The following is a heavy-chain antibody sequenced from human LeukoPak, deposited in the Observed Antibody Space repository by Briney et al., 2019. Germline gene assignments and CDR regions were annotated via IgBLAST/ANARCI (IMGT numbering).Heavy chain of an antibody. CDR2: IKQDGSQK. J-gene: IGHJ4*02. D-gene: IGHD3-10*01. CDR1: GFTFSDYW. CDR3: AKEVGGSGSF. Sequence: GGSLRLSCAASGFTFSDYWMTWVRQAPGKGQEWVANIKQDGSQKYYVDSVKGRFTISRDNAKNSLYLQMNSLRAEDTAVYYCAKEVGGSGSFWGQGTLVTVSS. V-gene: IGHV3-7*01.